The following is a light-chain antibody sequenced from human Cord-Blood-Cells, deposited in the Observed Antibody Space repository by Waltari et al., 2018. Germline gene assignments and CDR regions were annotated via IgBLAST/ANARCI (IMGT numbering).Light chain of an antibody. V-gene: IGLV2-23*01. CDR3: CSYAGRSIYWV. CDR2: EGS. Sequence: QSALTQPASVSGSPGQSITISCTGTSSDVGSYNLVSWYQQHPGKAPKLMIYEGSKRPSGVSNRFSGSKSGNTAALTSSGLQAEDEADYYCCSYAGRSIYWVFGGGTKLTVL. CDR1: SSDVGSYNL. J-gene: IGLJ3*02.